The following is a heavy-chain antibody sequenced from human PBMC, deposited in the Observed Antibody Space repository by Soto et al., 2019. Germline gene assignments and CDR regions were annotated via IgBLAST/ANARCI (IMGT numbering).Heavy chain of an antibody. V-gene: IGHV3-64*01. Sequence: EVQLVESGGGLVQPGGSLRLSCAASGFTFGSYPMHWVRQAPGKGLEYVSAISTNGDSTFYANSVKGRFTIARDNSKNTLYLQMGNLRAEDTGVYYCAREGMSRPRWVFDYWGQGTLVTASS. J-gene: IGHJ4*02. CDR3: AREGMSRPRWVFDY. CDR1: GFTFGSYP. CDR2: ISTNGDST. D-gene: IGHD6-13*01.